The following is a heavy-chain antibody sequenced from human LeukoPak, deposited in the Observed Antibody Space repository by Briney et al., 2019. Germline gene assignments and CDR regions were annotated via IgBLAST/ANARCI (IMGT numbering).Heavy chain of an antibody. D-gene: IGHD5-18*01. CDR3: ARSYVNAFDI. V-gene: IGHV4-39*07. CDR1: GDSISSSSSY. CDR2: IYYSGST. Sequence: SETLSLTCTVSGDSISSSSSYWGWIRQPPGKGLEWIGSIYYSGSTYYNTSLKSRVTISVDTSKNQFSLKLSSVTAADTAVYYCARSYVNAFDIWGQGTMVTVSS. J-gene: IGHJ3*02.